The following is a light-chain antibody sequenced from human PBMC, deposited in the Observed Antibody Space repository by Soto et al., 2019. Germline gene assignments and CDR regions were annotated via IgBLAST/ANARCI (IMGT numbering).Light chain of an antibody. V-gene: IGKV1D-8*03. Sequence: VIWMTQSPSLLSASTVDRVTISCLMSQGISSYLALYQQTPGKAPELLIYKASTLKSGVPARFTGSGSGTEFILTITSLQSEDSAVYYCQEYNTWPWTCGQGTKVDIK. J-gene: IGKJ1*01. CDR3: QEYNTWPWT. CDR1: QGISSY. CDR2: KAS.